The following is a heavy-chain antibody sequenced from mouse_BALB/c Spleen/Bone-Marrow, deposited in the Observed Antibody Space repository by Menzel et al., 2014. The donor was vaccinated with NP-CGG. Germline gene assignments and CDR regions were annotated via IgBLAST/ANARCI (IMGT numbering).Heavy chain of an antibody. D-gene: IGHD1-1*01. J-gene: IGHJ3*01. Sequence: LEESGGRLVTPGGSLTLTCTVSGIDLNIYWMSWVRQAPGKGLEYIGIIEGNDITWYANWVKGRFTISKTSTTVDLRMTSLATEDTATYFCARGVGSAYYPWGQGTLVTVSS. V-gene: IGHV5-6-5*01. CDR3: ARGVGSAYYP. CDR1: GIDLNIYW. CDR2: IEGNDIT.